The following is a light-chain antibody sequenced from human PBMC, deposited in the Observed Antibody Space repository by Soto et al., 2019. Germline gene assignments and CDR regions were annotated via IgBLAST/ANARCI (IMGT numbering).Light chain of an antibody. J-gene: IGKJ4*01. Sequence: DIQLTQSPSFLSASVGDRVTITCRASQDISDYLAWYQQKPGKAPKLLIYTASILQSGVPSRFSGSAYGTQFTLTISSLQPEDFATYYCQQFNVYPLTFGGGTQVEIK. V-gene: IGKV1-9*01. CDR1: QDISDY. CDR3: QQFNVYPLT. CDR2: TAS.